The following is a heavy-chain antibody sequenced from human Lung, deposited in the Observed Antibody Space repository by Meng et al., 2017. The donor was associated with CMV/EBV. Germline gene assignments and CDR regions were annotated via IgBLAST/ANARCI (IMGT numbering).Heavy chain of an antibody. CDR1: GSRGSDNCC. Sequence: GSRGSDNCCWNGSRLPPEKSLEWVGYYRYSRDTYSIPSLQRRLTVTFDTSKNQFSLRLTSVTAADTAVYYCVRGLYYLAGDGYYHDFWGPGTLVTVSS. CDR3: VRGLYYLAGDGYYHDF. V-gene: IGHV4-30-4*01. CDR2: YRYSRDT. J-gene: IGHJ4*02. D-gene: IGHD2-21*01.